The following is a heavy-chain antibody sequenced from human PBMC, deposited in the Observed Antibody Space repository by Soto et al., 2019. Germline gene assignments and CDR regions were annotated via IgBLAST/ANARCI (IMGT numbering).Heavy chain of an antibody. CDR1: GGSISSWGYY. CDR3: ARAVNYGFWSGYYFVYFDY. J-gene: IGHJ4*02. CDR2: IYYSGSS. D-gene: IGHD3-3*01. V-gene: IGHV4-31*03. Sequence: SETLSLTCTVSGGSISSWGYYWSWVRHHPGKGLEWIGYIYYSGSSYHNPSLKSRITISVDTSKNQFSLKLSSVSAADTAVYYCARAVNYGFWSGYYFVYFDYWGQGTLVTVSS.